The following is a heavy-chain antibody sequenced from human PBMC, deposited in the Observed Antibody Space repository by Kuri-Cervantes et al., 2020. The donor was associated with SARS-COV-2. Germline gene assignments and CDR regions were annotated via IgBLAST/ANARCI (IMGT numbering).Heavy chain of an antibody. Sequence: GESLKISCAASGFTFSNYSMNWVRQAPGKGLEWVSYISSSSSTIYYADSVKGRFTISRDNAKNSLYLQMNSLRDEDTAVYYCARYGFGYSTFYGMDVWGQGTTVTVSS. D-gene: IGHD6-13*01. CDR2: ISSSSSTI. J-gene: IGHJ6*02. V-gene: IGHV3-48*02. CDR1: GFTFSNYS. CDR3: ARYGFGYSTFYGMDV.